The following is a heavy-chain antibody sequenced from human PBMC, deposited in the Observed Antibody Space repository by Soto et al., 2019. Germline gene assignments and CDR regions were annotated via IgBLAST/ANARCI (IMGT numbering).Heavy chain of an antibody. Sequence: PGGSLRLSCAASGFTFSGYTMHWVRQAPGKGLEWVAVISYDGSNKYYADSVKGRFTISRDNSKNTLYLQMNSLRAEDTAVYYCAKETRRYCSSTSCYVLDYWGQGTLVTVSS. J-gene: IGHJ4*02. CDR1: GFTFSGYT. D-gene: IGHD2-2*01. CDR2: ISYDGSNK. CDR3: AKETRRYCSSTSCYVLDY. V-gene: IGHV3-30*18.